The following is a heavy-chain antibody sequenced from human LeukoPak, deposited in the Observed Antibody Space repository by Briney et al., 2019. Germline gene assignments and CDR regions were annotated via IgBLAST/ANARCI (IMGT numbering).Heavy chain of an antibody. J-gene: IGHJ6*03. Sequence: PSETLSLTCAVSGGSISSSNWWSWVRQPPGKGLEWIGEIYHSGSTNYNPSLKSRVTISVDTSKNQFSLKLSSVTAADTAVYYCARCRPPMVRGVPGTQRRYYYYYMDVWGKGTTVTVSS. CDR2: IYHSGST. D-gene: IGHD3-10*01. CDR1: GGSISSSNW. CDR3: ARCRPPMVRGVPGTQRRYYYYYMDV. V-gene: IGHV4-4*02.